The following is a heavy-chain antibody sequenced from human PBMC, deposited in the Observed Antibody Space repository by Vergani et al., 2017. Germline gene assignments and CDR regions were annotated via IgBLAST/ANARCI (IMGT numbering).Heavy chain of an antibody. CDR3: AKDGRENSDYGYFDY. V-gene: IGHV3-30*18. D-gene: IGHD4-17*01. CDR1: GFTFSSYG. CDR2: IGYDGRIK. Sequence: VQLVESGGGVVQPGRSLRLSCAASGFTFSSYGMHWVRQAPGKGLEWVAFIGYDGRIKYNVDSVKGRFTISRDTSKKTLSLQMRSLRADDTAVYYCAKDGRENSDYGYFDYWGQGTLVTVSS. J-gene: IGHJ4*02.